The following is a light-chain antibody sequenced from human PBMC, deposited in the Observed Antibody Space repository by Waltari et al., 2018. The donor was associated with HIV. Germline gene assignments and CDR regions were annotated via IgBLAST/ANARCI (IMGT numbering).Light chain of an antibody. J-gene: IGLJ3*02. CDR2: KDN. CDR3: YSAADNMGV. V-gene: IGLV3-27*01. Sequence: SYELTQPSSVSVSPGQTTRITCSGDVLAKSYARWFQQKPGQAPVVMIYKDNERPSGMPERFSGSSSGTTGTLTISGAQIEDEADYYCYSAADNMGVFGGGTKLTVL. CDR1: VLAKSY.